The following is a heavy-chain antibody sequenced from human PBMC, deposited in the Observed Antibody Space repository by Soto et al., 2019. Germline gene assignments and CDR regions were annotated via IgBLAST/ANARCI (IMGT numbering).Heavy chain of an antibody. J-gene: IGHJ4*02. D-gene: IGHD2-15*01. Sequence: SLRLSCAASGFTFDDYAMHWVRQAPGKGLEWVSGISWNSGSIGYADSVKGRFTISRDNAKNSLYLQMNSLRAEDTALYYCAKGAGGYCSGGSGWFDYWGQGTLVTVSS. V-gene: IGHV3-9*01. CDR3: AKGAGGYCSGGSGWFDY. CDR2: ISWNSGSI. CDR1: GFTFDDYA.